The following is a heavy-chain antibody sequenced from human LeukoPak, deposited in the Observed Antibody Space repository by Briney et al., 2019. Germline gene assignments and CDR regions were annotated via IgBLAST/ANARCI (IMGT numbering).Heavy chain of an antibody. CDR2: IKSKTDGGTT. Sequence: GGSLRLSCAASGFTLSNAWMSWVRQAPGKGLEWVGRIKSKTDGGTTDYAAPVKGRFTISRDDSKNTLYLQMNSLKTEDTAVYYCTTLNPNKNSSSWYVVPYYYYYYMDVWGKGTTVTISS. J-gene: IGHJ6*03. D-gene: IGHD6-13*01. CDR1: GFTLSNAW. V-gene: IGHV3-15*01. CDR3: TTLNPNKNSSSWYVVPYYYYYYMDV.